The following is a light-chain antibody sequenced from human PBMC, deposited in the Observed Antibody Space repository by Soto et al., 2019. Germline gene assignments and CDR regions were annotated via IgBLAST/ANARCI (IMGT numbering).Light chain of an antibody. CDR2: AAS. CDR3: QKYNTVPRT. J-gene: IGKJ1*01. CDR1: QGISHF. V-gene: IGKV1-27*01. Sequence: DIQMTQSPSSLSASVGYRVTITSRASQGISHFLAWYQQKPGKVPKLLIYAASILQSGVPPRFSGRGSGTDFTLTISSLQTEDVATYYCQKYNTVPRTFGKGTKVDIK.